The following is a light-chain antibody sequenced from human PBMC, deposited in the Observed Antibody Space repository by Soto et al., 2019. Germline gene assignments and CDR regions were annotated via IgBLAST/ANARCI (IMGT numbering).Light chain of an antibody. CDR3: QQFDGSLWT. V-gene: IGKV3-11*01. Sequence: EIVLTQSPATLSLSPGERATLSCRASQSVSSYLAWYQQKPGQAPRLLIYDASNRVTGIPARFSGSGSGTDFTLTISRLEPEDFAVYCCQQFDGSLWTFGQGTKVDI. CDR2: DAS. J-gene: IGKJ1*01. CDR1: QSVSSY.